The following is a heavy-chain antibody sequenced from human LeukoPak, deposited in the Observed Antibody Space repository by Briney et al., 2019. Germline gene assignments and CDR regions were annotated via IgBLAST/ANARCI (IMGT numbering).Heavy chain of an antibody. CDR1: GGSFSGYY. Sequence: SETLSLTCAVYGGSFSGYYWSWIRQPPGKGLEWIGEINHSGSTNYNPSLKSRVTISVDTSKNQFSLKLSSVTAADTAVYYCARDRRYYGSGSEVRRFDPWGQGTLVTVSS. CDR3: ARDRRYYGSGSEVRRFDP. V-gene: IGHV4-34*01. CDR2: INHSGST. J-gene: IGHJ5*02. D-gene: IGHD3-10*01.